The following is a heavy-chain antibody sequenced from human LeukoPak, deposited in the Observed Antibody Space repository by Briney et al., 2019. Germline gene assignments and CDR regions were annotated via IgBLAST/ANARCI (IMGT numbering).Heavy chain of an antibody. CDR3: ARPSGSYPWFDP. D-gene: IGHD1-26*01. CDR2: INTDGSTT. Sequence: GGSLRLSCAASGFTFSSHWMHWVRQAPGKGLVWVSRINTDGSTTSYADSVKGRFTISRDNAKNTLYLQMNSLRAEDTAVYYCARPSGSYPWFDPWGQGTLVTVSS. V-gene: IGHV3-74*01. CDR1: GFTFSSHW. J-gene: IGHJ5*02.